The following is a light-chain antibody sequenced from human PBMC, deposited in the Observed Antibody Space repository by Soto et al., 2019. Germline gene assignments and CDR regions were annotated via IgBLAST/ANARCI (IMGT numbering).Light chain of an antibody. V-gene: IGKV1-27*01. CDR1: QDITNS. Sequence: IQMTQSPSSLSASVADRVTITCRASQDITNSLNWYQQKSGKAPSLLIYASSTLQTGVPSRFSGSGSGTDFTLTISSLQPEDVATYYCQKCGIAPFTFGGGTKVDI. J-gene: IGKJ4*01. CDR2: ASS. CDR3: QKCGIAPFT.